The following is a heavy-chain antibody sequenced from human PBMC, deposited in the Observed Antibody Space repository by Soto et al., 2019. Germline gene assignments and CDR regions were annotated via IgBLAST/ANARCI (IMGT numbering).Heavy chain of an antibody. CDR2: IIPIFGAA. V-gene: IGHV1-69*01. CDR3: ARDDNGNSLAN. CDR1: GGSFTTYT. Sequence: QVQLVQSGAEVKKPGSSVKVSCKASGGSFTTYTISWVRQAPGQGLEWMAGIIPIFGAAKSAPRFQGRVALTADESTRTVYMELSGLRSDDTAIYYCARDDNGNSLANWGQGTLVTVSS. D-gene: IGHD1-1*01. J-gene: IGHJ4*02.